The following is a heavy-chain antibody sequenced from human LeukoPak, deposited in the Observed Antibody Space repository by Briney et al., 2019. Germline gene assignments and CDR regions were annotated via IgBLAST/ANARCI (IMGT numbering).Heavy chain of an antibody. V-gene: IGHV1-69*05. CDR3: ARISEGSYGGNQYFDY. Sequence: SVKVSCKASGGTFSSYAISWVRQAPGQGLEWMGGIIPIFGTANYAQKFQGRVTITTDESTSTAYMELSSLRSEVTAVYYCARISEGSYGGNQYFDYWGQGTLVTVSS. CDR1: GGTFSSYA. J-gene: IGHJ4*02. CDR2: IIPIFGTA. D-gene: IGHD4-23*01.